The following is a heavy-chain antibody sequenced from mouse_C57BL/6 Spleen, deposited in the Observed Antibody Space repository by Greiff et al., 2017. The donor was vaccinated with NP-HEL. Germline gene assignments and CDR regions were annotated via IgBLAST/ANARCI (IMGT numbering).Heavy chain of an antibody. D-gene: IGHD2-5*01. J-gene: IGHJ4*01. CDR3: ARARAPLYSNPYYYAMDY. CDR1: GFTFSSYA. CDR2: ISDGGSYT. V-gene: IGHV5-4*01. Sequence: EVQLVESGGGLVKPGGSLKLSCAASGFTFSSYAMSWVRQTPEKRLEWVATISDGGSYTYYPDNVKGRFTISRDNAKNNLYLQMSHLKSEDTAMYYCARARAPLYSNPYYYAMDYWGQGTSVTVSS.